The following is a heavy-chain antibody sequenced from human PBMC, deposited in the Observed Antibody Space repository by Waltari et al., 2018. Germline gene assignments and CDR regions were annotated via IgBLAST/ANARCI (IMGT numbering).Heavy chain of an antibody. J-gene: IGHJ1*01. CDR3: AREPYYYDSSGYYYFEYFQH. Sequence: QVQLQESGPGLVKPSETLSLTCAVSGYSISSGYYWGWIRQPPGKGLEWIGSIYHSGSTYYNPSRKSRVTISVDTSKNQFSLKLSSVTAADTAVYYCAREPYYYDSSGYYYFEYFQHWGQGTLVTVSS. CDR2: IYHSGST. CDR1: GYSISSGYY. V-gene: IGHV4-38-2*02. D-gene: IGHD3-22*01.